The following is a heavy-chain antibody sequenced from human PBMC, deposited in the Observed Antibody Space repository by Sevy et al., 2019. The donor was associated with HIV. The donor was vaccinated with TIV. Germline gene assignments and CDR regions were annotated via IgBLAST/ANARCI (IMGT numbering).Heavy chain of an antibody. CDR2: ISYDANGK. Sequence: GGSLRLSCAASGFTFSSYAMHWVRQAPGKGLETVAVISYDANGKFYADSMKGRFTISRDNSKNILYLQMNSLRDEDTAVYYCVREGGESTRNGSPLDHWGQGTLVTVSS. CDR3: VREGGESTRNGSPLDH. V-gene: IGHV3-30-3*01. CDR1: GFTFSSYA. J-gene: IGHJ4*02. D-gene: IGHD3-10*01.